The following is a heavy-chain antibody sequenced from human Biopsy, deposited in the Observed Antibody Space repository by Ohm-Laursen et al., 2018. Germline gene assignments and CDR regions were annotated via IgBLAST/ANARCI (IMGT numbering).Heavy chain of an antibody. D-gene: IGHD3-10*01. CDR2: INPSGSDA. V-gene: IGHV1-46*01. J-gene: IGHJ4*02. CDR3: AADSGSGSHFRFDY. Sequence: GASAKVSCKASGYTFTNYYMHWVRQAPGQGLEWMGIINPSGSDATYAQKFQGRVTMTRDTSTSTAYMDLSSLRSEDTAVYYCAADSGSGSHFRFDYWGQGALVSVSS. CDR1: GYTFTNYY.